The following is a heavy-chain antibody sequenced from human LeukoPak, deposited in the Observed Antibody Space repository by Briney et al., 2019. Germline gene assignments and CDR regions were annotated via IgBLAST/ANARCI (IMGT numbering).Heavy chain of an antibody. V-gene: IGHV4-34*01. CDR2: INHSGST. CDR3: ARAAKRHSSGWYSFDY. D-gene: IGHD6-19*01. CDR1: GGSFSGYY. J-gene: IGHJ4*02. Sequence: SETLSLTCAVYGGSFSGYYWSWIRQPPGKGLEWIGEINHSGSTNYNPSLKSRVTISVDTPKHQFSLKLSSVTAADTAVYYCARAAKRHSSGWYSFDYWGQGTLVTVSS.